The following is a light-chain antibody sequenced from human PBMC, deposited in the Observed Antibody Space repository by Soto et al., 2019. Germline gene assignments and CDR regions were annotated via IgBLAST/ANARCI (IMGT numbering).Light chain of an antibody. J-gene: IGKJ5*01. CDR3: QQYNNWPIT. V-gene: IGKV3D-15*01. CDR2: DAS. CDR1: QTVRRS. Sequence: TQSPGTLSLSPGARAALSCRASQTVRRSSVAWYQQKPGQAPRLLIYDASTRATGIPDRFSGSGSGTEFTLTISSLQSEDFEVYYCQQYNNWPITFGQGTRLEIK.